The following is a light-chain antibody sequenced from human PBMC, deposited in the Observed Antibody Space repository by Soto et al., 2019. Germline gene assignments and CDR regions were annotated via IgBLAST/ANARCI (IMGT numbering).Light chain of an antibody. CDR1: SGHSTYI. J-gene: IGLJ3*02. CDR3: ETWDTNTRV. V-gene: IGLV4-60*03. Sequence: QVVLTQSSSVCASLGSSVKLTCTLSSGHSTYIIAWHQQQPGKAPRYLMKLEGSGSYNTGSGVPDRFSGSSSGADRYLTLSNLQSEDEADYYCETWDTNTRVFGGGTKVTVL. CDR2: LEGSGSY.